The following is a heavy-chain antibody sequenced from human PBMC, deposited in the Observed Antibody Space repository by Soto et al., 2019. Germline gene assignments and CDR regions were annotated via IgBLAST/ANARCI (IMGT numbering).Heavy chain of an antibody. D-gene: IGHD3-3*02. CDR2: SKSQTDGGTT. J-gene: IGHJ5*02. CDR1: GFTFTYAW. V-gene: IGHV3-15*07. Sequence: EVQLVESGGGLVKPGGSLRLSCAASGFTFTYAWMNWVRQAPGKGLEWVGRSKSQTDGGTTDYAAPVKGRFTISRDDSKNTLYVQMDSLKTADTAVYYCTTDPQHSWSWVSWCQGTLVTVSS. CDR3: TTDPQHSWSWVS.